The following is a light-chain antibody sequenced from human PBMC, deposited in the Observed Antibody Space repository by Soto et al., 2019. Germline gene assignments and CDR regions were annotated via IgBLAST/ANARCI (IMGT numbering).Light chain of an antibody. Sequence: EIVMTQSPATLSVSPGERATLSCRASQSLSFNLAWYQQKPGQTPRLLVYGASSRATGIPDRFSGSGSGTDFTLTISRLEPEDFAVYYCQQHGTSPITFGQGTRLEIK. V-gene: IGKV3-20*01. CDR1: QSLSFN. CDR3: QQHGTSPIT. CDR2: GAS. J-gene: IGKJ5*01.